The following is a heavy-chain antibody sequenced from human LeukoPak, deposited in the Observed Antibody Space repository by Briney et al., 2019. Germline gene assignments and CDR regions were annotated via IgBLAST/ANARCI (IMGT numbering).Heavy chain of an antibody. CDR1: GGSISSGGYY. D-gene: IGHD3-22*01. V-gene: IGHV4-31*03. CDR2: IYYSGST. CDR3: ARSPSRDYYDSSGYSFADDY. J-gene: IGHJ4*02. Sequence: SETLSLTCTVSGGSISSGGYYWSWIRQHPGKGLEWFGYIYYSGSTYYNPSLKSRVTISVDTSKNQFSLKLSSVTAADTAVYYCARSPSRDYYDSSGYSFADDYWGQGTLVTVSS.